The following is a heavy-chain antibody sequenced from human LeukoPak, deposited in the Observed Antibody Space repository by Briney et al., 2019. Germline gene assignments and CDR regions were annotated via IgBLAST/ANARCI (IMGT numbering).Heavy chain of an antibody. Sequence: ASVKVSCKASGYTFTSYYMHWVRQAPGQGLEWMGIINPSGGSTSYAQKFQGRVTMTRDTSTSTVYMELSSLRSEDTAVYYCARDDIAVAGYYYYGMDVWGQGTTVTVS. V-gene: IGHV1-46*01. CDR3: ARDDIAVAGYYYYGMDV. J-gene: IGHJ6*02. CDR1: GYTFTSYY. D-gene: IGHD6-19*01. CDR2: INPSGGST.